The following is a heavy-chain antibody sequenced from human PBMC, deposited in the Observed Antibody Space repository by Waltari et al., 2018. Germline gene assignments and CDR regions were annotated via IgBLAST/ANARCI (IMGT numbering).Heavy chain of an antibody. CDR3: AREYYYETSGYYHGAFDV. Sequence: QVRLLESGPGLVRPSQTLSLTCTVSGGSISSGGYYWNWIRQRPGKGLEWIGYISRFVSTYYNPSLKSRATMSLDRSNNVFSLKVSSVTAADTAVYYCAREYYYETSGYYHGAFDVWGQGTMVTVSS. J-gene: IGHJ3*01. D-gene: IGHD3-22*01. CDR1: GGSISSGGYY. CDR2: ISRFVST. V-gene: IGHV4-30-2*01.